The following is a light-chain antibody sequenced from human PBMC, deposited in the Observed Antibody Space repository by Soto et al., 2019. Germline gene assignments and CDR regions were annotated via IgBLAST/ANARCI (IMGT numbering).Light chain of an antibody. CDR2: GAS. V-gene: IGKV3-20*01. CDR1: QTVRSSS. J-gene: IGKJ1*01. Sequence: DIVLTQSPGTLSLSPGERATLSCRASQTVRSSSLAWYQQKPGQAPRLLIFGASTRAAGFPDRFSGSGSGTDFTLTISRLEPEDFAVYYCQQYGVSPRTFGQGTKVDIK. CDR3: QQYGVSPRT.